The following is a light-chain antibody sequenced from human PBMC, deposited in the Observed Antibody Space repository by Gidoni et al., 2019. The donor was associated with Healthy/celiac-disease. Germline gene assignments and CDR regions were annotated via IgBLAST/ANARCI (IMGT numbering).Light chain of an antibody. J-gene: IGKJ5*01. CDR1: QSISSY. V-gene: IGKV1-39*01. CDR3: QQSDRTGAIT. CDR2: AAS. Sequence: DIQMTQSPSSLSASVGDRVTITCRASQSISSYLNCYQQKPGKAPKLLIYAASSLQSGVPSRFSGSGSGTDFTLTISSLQPEDFATYYCQQSDRTGAITFGQGTRLEIK.